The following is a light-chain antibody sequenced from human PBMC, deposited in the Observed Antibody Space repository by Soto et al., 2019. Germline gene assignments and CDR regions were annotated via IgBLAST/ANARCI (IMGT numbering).Light chain of an antibody. CDR1: SSDVGAYNL. V-gene: IGLV2-23*02. J-gene: IGLJ1*01. CDR2: EVS. CDR3: STYAGVIWGYV. Sequence: SALTQPASVSGSPGQSITISCTGTSSDVGAYNLVSWYQHYSGKAPKLLIYEVSQWPSGISDRFSGSKSGNTASLTISGLQAEDEADYYCSTYAGVIWGYVFGTGTKVPV.